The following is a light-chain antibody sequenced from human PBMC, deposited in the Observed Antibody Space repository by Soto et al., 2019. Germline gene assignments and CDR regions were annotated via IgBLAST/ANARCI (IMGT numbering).Light chain of an antibody. CDR3: QQYDKWFSIT. V-gene: IGKV3-15*01. J-gene: IGKJ5*01. CDR2: GAS. CDR1: QSVSSN. Sequence: DRVVTHSPATLSVSPGERATLSCRASQSVSSNLAWYQQKPGQAPRLLIYGASTRATGIPARFSGSGSATDFTLTINSLKSEDFAVYYCQQYDKWFSITFGHGTRLEIK.